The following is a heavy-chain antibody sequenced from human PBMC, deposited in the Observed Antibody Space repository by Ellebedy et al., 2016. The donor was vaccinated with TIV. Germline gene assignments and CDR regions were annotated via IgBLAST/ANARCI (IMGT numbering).Heavy chain of an antibody. CDR1: GFTFSSYA. CDR2: ISGSGGST. D-gene: IGHD5-24*01. Sequence: PGGSLRLSCAASGFTFSSYAMSWVRQAPGKGLEWVSAISGSGGSTYYADSVKGRFTISRDNSKNTLYLQMNSLRAEDTAVYYCAKLEGRERWLQSMGGFDYWGQGTLVTVSS. V-gene: IGHV3-23*01. J-gene: IGHJ4*02. CDR3: AKLEGRERWLQSMGGFDY.